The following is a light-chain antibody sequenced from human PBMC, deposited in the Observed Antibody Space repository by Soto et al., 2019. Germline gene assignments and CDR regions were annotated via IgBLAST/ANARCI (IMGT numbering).Light chain of an antibody. V-gene: IGLV2-14*03. CDR2: DVS. J-gene: IGLJ3*02. CDR3: ISYTRSGTRV. CDR1: SSDVGGYNY. Sequence: QSALTQPASVSGSPGQSITISCTGTSSDVGGYNYVSWYQQHPDKAPKLVIYDVSNRPSGVSNRFSASKSGNTASLTISGLKAEDEADYYCISYTRSGTRVFGGGTKVTVL.